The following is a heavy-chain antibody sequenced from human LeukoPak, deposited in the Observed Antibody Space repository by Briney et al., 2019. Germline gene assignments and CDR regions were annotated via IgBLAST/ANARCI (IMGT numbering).Heavy chain of an antibody. Sequence: SVKLSCKASGYTFTGYYMHWVRQAPGQGLEWMGWINPNSGGTNYAQKFQGRVTMTRDTSISTAYMELSRLRSDDTAVYYCAREHRRIVVVVAALGYWGQGTLVTVSS. V-gene: IGHV1-2*02. CDR3: AREHRRIVVVVAALGY. CDR2: INPNSGGT. D-gene: IGHD2-15*01. CDR1: GYTFTGYY. J-gene: IGHJ4*02.